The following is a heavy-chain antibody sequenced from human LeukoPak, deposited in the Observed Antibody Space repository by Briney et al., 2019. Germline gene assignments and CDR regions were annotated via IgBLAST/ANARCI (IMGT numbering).Heavy chain of an antibody. Sequence: GGSLRLSCAASGFAFSSYAMSWVRQAPGKELEWVSAISGSGGSTYYADAMKGRITISRDNSKNALYLRMNCLRAEDTDFSYCAKVGVEQLSEYWGQGTLVTVSS. CDR1: GFAFSSYA. CDR3: AKVGVEQLSEY. J-gene: IGHJ4*02. V-gene: IGHV3-23*01. D-gene: IGHD6-6*01. CDR2: ISGSGGST.